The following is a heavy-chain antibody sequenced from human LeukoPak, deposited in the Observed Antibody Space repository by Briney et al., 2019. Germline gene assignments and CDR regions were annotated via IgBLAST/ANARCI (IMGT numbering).Heavy chain of an antibody. CDR1: GYTFTSYY. CDR2: INPSGGST. J-gene: IGHJ5*02. Sequence: GASVKVSCKASGYTFTSYYIHWVRQAPGQGLEWMGIINPSGGSTTYAQKFQGRVTMTRDTSTSTVYMELRSLRSDDTAVYYCARDVYCSGGSCYPRSGWFDPWGQGTLVTVSS. D-gene: IGHD2-15*01. CDR3: ARDVYCSGGSCYPRSGWFDP. V-gene: IGHV1-46*01.